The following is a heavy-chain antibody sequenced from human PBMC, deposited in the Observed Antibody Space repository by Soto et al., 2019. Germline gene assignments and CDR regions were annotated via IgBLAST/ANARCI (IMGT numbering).Heavy chain of an antibody. CDR1: GFTFSSYA. Sequence: EVQLLESGGGLGQPGGSLRLSCAASGFTFSSYAMSWVRQAPGKGLEWVSVISCSGGSRYYADSVTCRFTISRDNTKNTLYLQMRRLRVEDTAVYYCASTPRDITMVRGVVICDYWGQGTLVIVSS. D-gene: IGHD3-10*01. CDR2: ISCSGGSR. CDR3: ASTPRDITMVRGVVICDY. V-gene: IGHV3-23*01. J-gene: IGHJ4*02.